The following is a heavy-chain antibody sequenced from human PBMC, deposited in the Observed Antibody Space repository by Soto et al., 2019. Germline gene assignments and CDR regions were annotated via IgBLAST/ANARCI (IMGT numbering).Heavy chain of an antibody. CDR2: IIGIGDTA. D-gene: IGHD4-17*01. CDR3: AKDYDYGDSLPFDY. V-gene: IGHV3-23*01. Sequence: EVQLLEAGGGLVQPGASLRLSCAASGFTFRNYGMSWVRQAPGKGLEWLSAIIGIGDTAYYADSVRGRFTISRDNSKNTLYLQLNDLGAEDTAIYYCAKDYDYGDSLPFDYWGQGTLVTVSS. CDR1: GFTFRNYG. J-gene: IGHJ4*02.